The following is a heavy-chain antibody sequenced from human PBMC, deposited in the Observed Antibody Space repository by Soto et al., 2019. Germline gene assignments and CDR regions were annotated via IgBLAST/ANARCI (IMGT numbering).Heavy chain of an antibody. CDR1: GFTFSNAW. CDR3: TTDTDHSSSWYVMDV. D-gene: IGHD6-13*01. J-gene: IGHJ6*04. CDR2: IKSKTDGGTT. V-gene: IGHV3-15*01. Sequence: GGSLRLSCAASGFTFSNAWMSWVRQAPGKGLEWVGHIKSKTDGGTTDYAAPVKGRFTISRDDSKNTLYLQMNSLKTEDTAVYYCTTDTDHSSSWYVMDVWGEGTTVTVSS.